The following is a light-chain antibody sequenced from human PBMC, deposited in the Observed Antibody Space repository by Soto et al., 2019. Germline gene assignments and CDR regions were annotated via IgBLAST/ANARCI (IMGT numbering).Light chain of an antibody. J-gene: IGLJ2*01. V-gene: IGLV2-14*01. Sequence: QSALTQPASVSGSPGQSITISCTGTSSDVGGYNYVSWYQHHPCKAPKLMIFEVSDRPSGVSNRFTGSKSGNTASLTISGLQADDEADYYCSSYASNRDVLFGGGTKLTVL. CDR2: EVS. CDR3: SSYASNRDVL. CDR1: SSDVGGYNY.